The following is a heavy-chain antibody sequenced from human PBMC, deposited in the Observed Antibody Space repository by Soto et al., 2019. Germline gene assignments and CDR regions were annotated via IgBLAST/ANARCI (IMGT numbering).Heavy chain of an antibody. D-gene: IGHD1-7*01. CDR1: GGSFSGYY. CDR3: ARVSGTTLLGY. CDR2: INHSGST. V-gene: IGHV4-34*01. Sequence: QVQLQQWGAGLLKPSETLSLTCAVYGGSFSGYYWSWIRQPPRKGLEWIGEINHSGSTNYNPSLKSRVTISVDTSKNQFSLKLSSVTAADTAVYYCARVSGTTLLGYWGQGTLVTVSS. J-gene: IGHJ4*02.